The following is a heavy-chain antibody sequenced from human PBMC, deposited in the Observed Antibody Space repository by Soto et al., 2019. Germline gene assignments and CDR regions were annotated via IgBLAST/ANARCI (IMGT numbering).Heavy chain of an antibody. D-gene: IGHD4-17*01. Sequence: SCNGSRLSLGSYSLGCVRLMPGGSWGWMGIIYPRESDTRYTPPTQGQVTISAAKTTNTAYRQWSSLTASETTMYFCAGRRGDYVIGDYDGMDVWGQGPTVTVSS. CDR2: IYPRESDT. CDR1: RLSLGSYS. V-gene: IGHV5-51*01. CDR3: AGRRGDYVIGDYDGMDV. J-gene: IGHJ6*02.